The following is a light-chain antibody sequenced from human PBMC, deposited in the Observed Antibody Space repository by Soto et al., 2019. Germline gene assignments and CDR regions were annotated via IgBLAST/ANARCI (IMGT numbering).Light chain of an antibody. J-gene: IGLJ1*01. V-gene: IGLV2-14*01. CDR2: EVS. CDR3: SSYTSSNTDV. Sequence: QSALSQPASMSGSPGQSITISCTGTSSDVGGYNYVSWYQQHPGKAPKLIIYEVSNRPSGVSNRFSGSKSDNTASLTISGLQAEDEADYYCSSYTSSNTDVFGTGTKLTVL. CDR1: SSDVGGYNY.